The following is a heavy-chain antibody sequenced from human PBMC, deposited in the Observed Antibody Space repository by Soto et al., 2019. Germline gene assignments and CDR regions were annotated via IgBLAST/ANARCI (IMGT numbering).Heavy chain of an antibody. V-gene: IGHV6-1*01. CDR3: ARDETHSSGWWGDDAFDI. Sequence: SQTLSLTCDISGDSVSSNIAAWNWIRQSPSRGLEWLGRTLYRSTWYNDYAVSVRSRITINPDTSKNQFSLQLNSVTPEDTAVYYCARDETHSSGWWGDDAFDIWGQGTMVTVSS. D-gene: IGHD6-19*01. CDR1: GDSVSSNIAA. CDR2: TLYRSTWYN. J-gene: IGHJ3*02.